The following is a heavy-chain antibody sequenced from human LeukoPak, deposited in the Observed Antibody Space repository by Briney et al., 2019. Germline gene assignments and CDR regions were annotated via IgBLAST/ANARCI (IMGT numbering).Heavy chain of an antibody. CDR3: AKAQQWLAPTYYFDY. D-gene: IGHD6-19*01. CDR1: GFTFSSYG. Sequence: GGSLRLSCAASGFTFSSYGMHWVRQAPGKGLEWVAFIRYDGSNKYYADSVKGRFTISRDNSKNTLYLQMNSLRAEDTAVYYCAKAQQWLAPTYYFDYWGQGTLVTVSS. J-gene: IGHJ4*02. CDR2: IRYDGSNK. V-gene: IGHV3-30*02.